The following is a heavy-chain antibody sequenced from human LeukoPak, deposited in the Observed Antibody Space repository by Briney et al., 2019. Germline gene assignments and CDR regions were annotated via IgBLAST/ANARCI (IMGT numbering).Heavy chain of an antibody. CDR1: GFTFSSYA. CDR3: AREVVLSTSAWFEY. V-gene: IGHV3-23*01. D-gene: IGHD3-22*01. CDR2: ISGSGGST. Sequence: GGSLRLSCAASGFTFSSYAMSWVRQAPGKGLEWVSAISGSGGSTYYADSVKGRFTISRDNAKNSLYLQMNSLRAEDTAVYYCAREVVLSTSAWFEYWGQGTLVTVSS. J-gene: IGHJ4*02.